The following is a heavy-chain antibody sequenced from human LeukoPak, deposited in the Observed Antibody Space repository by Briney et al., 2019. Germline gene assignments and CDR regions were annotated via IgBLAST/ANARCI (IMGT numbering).Heavy chain of an antibody. J-gene: IGHJ4*02. CDR2: IRHDGSIK. CDR3: ARGDCSGDCYHPLYY. V-gene: IGHV3-30*02. CDR1: GFTFSTYA. D-gene: IGHD2-21*02. Sequence: AGSLRLSCAASGFTFSTYAMHWVRQAPGQGLDWVAFIRHDGSIKYYADSVKGRFTISRDNSKNTLYLQMNSLRTEDTAVYYCARGDCSGDCYHPLYYWGQGSLVTVSS.